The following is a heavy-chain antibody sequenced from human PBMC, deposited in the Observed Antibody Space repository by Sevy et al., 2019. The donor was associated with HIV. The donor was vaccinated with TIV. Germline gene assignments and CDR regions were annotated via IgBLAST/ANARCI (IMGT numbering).Heavy chain of an antibody. Sequence: SETLSLTCAVYGGSFSGYYWSWIRQPPGKGLEWIGEINHSGSTNYNPSLKSRVTISVDTSKNQFSRKLSSVTAADTAVYYCARLGRPRSSWYPGLPYYYYGMDVWGQGTTVTVSS. CDR2: INHSGST. V-gene: IGHV4-34*01. CDR1: GGSFSGYY. D-gene: IGHD6-13*01. CDR3: ARLGRPRSSWYPGLPYYYYGMDV. J-gene: IGHJ6*02.